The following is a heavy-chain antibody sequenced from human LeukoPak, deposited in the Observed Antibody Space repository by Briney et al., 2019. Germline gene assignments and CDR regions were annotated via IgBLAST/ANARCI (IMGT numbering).Heavy chain of an antibody. D-gene: IGHD1-1*01. J-gene: IGHJ6*03. CDR1: GFTFSSYA. Sequence: GRSLRLSCAASGFTFSSYAMHWVRQAPGKGLEWVAVISYDGSNKYYADSVKGRFTISRDNSKNTLYLQMNSLRAEDTAVYYCAREGNWLNYYYYYYMDVWGKGTTVTVSS. CDR3: AREGNWLNYYYYYYMDV. V-gene: IGHV3-30*01. CDR2: ISYDGSNK.